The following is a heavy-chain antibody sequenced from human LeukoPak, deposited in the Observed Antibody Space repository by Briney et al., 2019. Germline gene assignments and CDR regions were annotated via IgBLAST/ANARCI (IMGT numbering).Heavy chain of an antibody. V-gene: IGHV3-30*04. CDR3: ARNGDNGVPYYYGMDV. J-gene: IGHJ6*02. CDR2: ISYDGSNK. Sequence: GGSLRLSCAASGFTFSSYAMHWVRQAPGKGLEWVAVISYDGSNKYYADSVKGRFTISRDNSKNTLYLQMNSLRAEDTAVYYCARNGDNGVPYYYGMDVWGQGTTVTVSS. D-gene: IGHD4-17*01. CDR1: GFTFSSYA.